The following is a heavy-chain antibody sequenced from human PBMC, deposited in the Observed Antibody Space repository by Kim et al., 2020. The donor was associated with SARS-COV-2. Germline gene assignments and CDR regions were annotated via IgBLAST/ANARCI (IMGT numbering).Heavy chain of an antibody. CDR3: AKDSGIVATQRYLVGYYGMDV. J-gene: IGHJ6*02. CDR1: GFTFSSYG. Sequence: GGSLRLSCAASGFTFSSYGMHWVRQAPGKGLEWVAVISYDGSNKYYADSVKGRFTISRDNSKNTLYLQMNSLRAEDTAVYYCAKDSGIVATQRYLVGYYGMDVWGQGTTVTVSS. CDR2: ISYDGSNK. D-gene: IGHD2-15*01. V-gene: IGHV3-30*18.